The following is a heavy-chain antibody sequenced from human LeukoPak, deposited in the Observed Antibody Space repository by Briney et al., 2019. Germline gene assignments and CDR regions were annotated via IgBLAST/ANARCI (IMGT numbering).Heavy chain of an antibody. D-gene: IGHD2-15*01. CDR1: GYTFTIHY. V-gene: IGHV1-46*01. CDR2: IFPKGGST. Sequence: PWVTVSCTASGYTFTIHYMHWVRQAPGQGLEWMGIIFPKGGSTGYAKKFQGRVTMTSDTSTTTVYMELSSLTSEDTAVYYCARAGMWYGFSEYWGQGTLVTVSS. CDR3: ARAGMWYGFSEY. J-gene: IGHJ4*02.